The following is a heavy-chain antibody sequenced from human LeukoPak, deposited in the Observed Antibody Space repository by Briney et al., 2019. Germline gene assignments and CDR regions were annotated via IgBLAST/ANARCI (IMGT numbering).Heavy chain of an antibody. CDR1: GFTFSSYG. Sequence: GGTLRLSCAASGFTFSSYGMSWVRQAPGKGLEWVSAISGSGGSTYYADSVKGRFTISRDNSKNTLYLQMNSLRAEDTAVYYCATESRLLWFGELMGGFDYWGQGTLVTVSS. V-gene: IGHV3-23*01. CDR3: ATESRLLWFGELMGGFDY. D-gene: IGHD3-10*01. J-gene: IGHJ4*02. CDR2: ISGSGGST.